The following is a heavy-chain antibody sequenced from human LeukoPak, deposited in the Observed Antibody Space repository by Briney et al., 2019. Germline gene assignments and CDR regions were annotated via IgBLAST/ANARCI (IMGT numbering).Heavy chain of an antibody. CDR3: ARDLF. CDR2: ISSSSSYI. J-gene: IGHJ4*02. Sequence: PGGSLRLSCVASGFTFRSYSMSWVRQAPGKGLEWVSSISSSSSYISYADSVKGRFTISRDNAKNALYLQMNSLGAEDTAVYYCARDLFWGQGTLVTVSS. V-gene: IGHV3-21*01. CDR1: GFTFRSYS.